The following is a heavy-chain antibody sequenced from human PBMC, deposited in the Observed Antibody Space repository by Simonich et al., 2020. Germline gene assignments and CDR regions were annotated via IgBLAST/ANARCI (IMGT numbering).Heavy chain of an antibody. D-gene: IGHD6-19*01. V-gene: IGHV3-21*01. CDR3: ARWIAVAGTGAYGMDV. J-gene: IGHJ6*02. Sequence: EVQLVESGGGLVKPGGSLRLSCAASGFTFSSYSMNWVRQAPGKGLEWGSTISRSSSYIYYADSVKCRFTIPRDNAKNSLYLQMNGLRAEDTAVYYCARWIAVAGTGAYGMDVWGQGTTVTVSS. CDR2: ISRSSSYI. CDR1: GFTFSSYS.